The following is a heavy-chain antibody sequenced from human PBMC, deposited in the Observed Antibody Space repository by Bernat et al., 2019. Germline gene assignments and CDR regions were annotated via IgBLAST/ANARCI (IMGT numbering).Heavy chain of an antibody. D-gene: IGHD6-13*01. J-gene: IGHJ3*02. CDR2: IRSKVYGGTT. CDR3: SRNSRAWAYGI. CDR1: GFTFGDYA. V-gene: IGHV3-49*04. Sequence: EVQLVESGGGLVQPGQSLRLSCTASGFTFGDYAMSWVRQAPGKGLEWVGFIRSKVYGGTTEYAASVKGRFTISRDDSKSIAYMQMNSLKTEDTDVFYCSRNSRAWAYGIWGQGTMVTVSS.